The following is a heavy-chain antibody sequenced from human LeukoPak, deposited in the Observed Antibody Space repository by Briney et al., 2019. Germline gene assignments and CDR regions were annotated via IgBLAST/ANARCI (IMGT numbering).Heavy chain of an antibody. CDR2: ISSSSSYL. D-gene: IGHD3-16*01. Sequence: PGGSLRLSCAASGFTFSSYNMNWVRQAPGKGLEWVSSISSSSSYLYYADSVKGRFTISRDNAKNSLYLQMNSLRAEDTAVYYCARVSSRYDYVWGSYDYWGQGTLVTVSS. J-gene: IGHJ4*02. CDR3: ARVSSRYDYVWGSYDY. V-gene: IGHV3-21*01. CDR1: GFTFSSYN.